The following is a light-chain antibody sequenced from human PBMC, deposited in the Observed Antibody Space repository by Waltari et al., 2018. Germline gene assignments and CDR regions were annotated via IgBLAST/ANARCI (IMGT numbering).Light chain of an antibody. CDR1: SSNIGAGYD. Sequence: QSVLTQPPSVSGAPGQRVTISCTGSSSNIGAGYDVHWYQHLPGTAPKLLIFGFHGGPSGVPDRLSGSKSGTSASLAITGLQAEDEADYYCQSYDNRLSAVVFGGGTKLTVL. CDR3: QSYDNRLSAVV. CDR2: GFH. J-gene: IGLJ2*01. V-gene: IGLV1-40*01.